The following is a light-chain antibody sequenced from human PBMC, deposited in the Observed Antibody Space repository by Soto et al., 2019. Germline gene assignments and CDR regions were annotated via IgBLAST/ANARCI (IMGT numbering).Light chain of an antibody. CDR2: GAS. Sequence: DIQVTQSPSSLSASLGDRVTITCRASENIKNYLSWYQQKPGKAPKLLIYGASTLKTGVPSRFIGSGSGTDFTFTISSLQPDDFATYYCAQIYSAQWTFGQGTRV. CDR1: ENIKNY. CDR3: AQIYSAQWT. J-gene: IGKJ1*01. V-gene: IGKV1-39*01.